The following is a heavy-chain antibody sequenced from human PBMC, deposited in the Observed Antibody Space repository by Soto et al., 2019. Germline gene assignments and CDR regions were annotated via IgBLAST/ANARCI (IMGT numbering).Heavy chain of an antibody. CDR1: GFTFSDYY. V-gene: IGHV3-11*06. CDR2: ISSSGTYT. J-gene: IGHJ4*02. Sequence: GGSLRLSCAASGFTFSDYYMNWIRQAPGKGLEWLSYISSSGTYTNYADSVKGRFTISRDNAKNSLYLQMNSLRAEDTAVYYCARDPDTAMAHWGQGTLVTGSS. CDR3: ARDPDTAMAH. D-gene: IGHD5-18*01.